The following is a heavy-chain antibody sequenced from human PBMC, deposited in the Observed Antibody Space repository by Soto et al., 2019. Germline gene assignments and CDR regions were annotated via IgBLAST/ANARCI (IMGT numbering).Heavy chain of an antibody. CDR1: GDSISGGASF. Sequence: SETLSLTCTVSGDSISGGASFWSWIRQPPGKGLEWIANVYYSGSSYYNPSLKSRLTISVDATKNQFSLQLKSMTAADTAVYYCAELSCTSSTCYFPGWFDPWGQGTLVTVSS. CDR3: AELSCTSSTCYFPGWFDP. D-gene: IGHD2-2*01. V-gene: IGHV4-30-4*01. CDR2: VYYSGSS. J-gene: IGHJ5*02.